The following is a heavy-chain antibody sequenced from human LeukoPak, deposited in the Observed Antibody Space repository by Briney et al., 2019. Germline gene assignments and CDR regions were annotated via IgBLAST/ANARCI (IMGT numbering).Heavy chain of an antibody. CDR2: IRSKANSYAT. CDR3: TRLGYYYGSGSPNQY. J-gene: IGHJ4*02. Sequence: GGSLRLSCAAFGFTFSGSAMHWVRQASGKGLEWVGRIRSKANSYATAYAASVKGRFTISRDDSKNTAYLQMNSLKTEDTAVYYCTRLGYYYGSGSPNQYWGQGTLVTVSS. V-gene: IGHV3-73*01. CDR1: GFTFSGSA. D-gene: IGHD3-10*01.